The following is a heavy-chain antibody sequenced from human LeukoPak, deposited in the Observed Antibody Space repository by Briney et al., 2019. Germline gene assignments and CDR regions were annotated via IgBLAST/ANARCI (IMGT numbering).Heavy chain of an antibody. J-gene: IGHJ4*02. CDR3: ARGGLRFLEWWGYYFDY. V-gene: IGHV3-30-3*01. CDR1: GFTFSSYA. D-gene: IGHD3-3*01. CDR2: ISYDGSNK. Sequence: GRSLRLSCAASGFTFSSYAMHWVRQAPGKGLEWVAVISYDGSNKYYADSVKGRFTISRDNSKNTLYLQMNSLRAEDTAVYYCARGGLRFLEWWGYYFDYWGQGTLVTVSS.